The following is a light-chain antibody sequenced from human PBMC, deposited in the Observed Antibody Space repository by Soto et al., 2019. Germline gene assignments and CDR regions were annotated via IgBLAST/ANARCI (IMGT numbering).Light chain of an antibody. Sequence: DIVLTQSPGTLSLSPGERATLSCRASQSVSSHLAWYQQKPGQAPRLLIYDASNRATGIPARFSGSGSGTDFTLTISSLDPEDFAVYYCQQRADWWTFGQGTKVDIK. J-gene: IGKJ1*01. V-gene: IGKV3-11*01. CDR2: DAS. CDR1: QSVSSH. CDR3: QQRADWWT.